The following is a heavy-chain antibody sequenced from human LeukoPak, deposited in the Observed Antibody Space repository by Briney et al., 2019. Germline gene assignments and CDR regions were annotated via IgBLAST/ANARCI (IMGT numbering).Heavy chain of an antibody. CDR2: IWYDGSNK. CDR3: ARDNSYAPDY. D-gene: IGHD5-18*01. CDR1: GFTFSSYG. Sequence: PGGSLRLSCAASGFTFSSYGMHWVRQAPGKGLEWVAVIWYDGSNKYYADSVKGRFTISRDNSKNTLYLQMNSLRAEDTAVYCCARDNSYAPDYWGQGTLVTVSS. V-gene: IGHV3-33*01. J-gene: IGHJ4*02.